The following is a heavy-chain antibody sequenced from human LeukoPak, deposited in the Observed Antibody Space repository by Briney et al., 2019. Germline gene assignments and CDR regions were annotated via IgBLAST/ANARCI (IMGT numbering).Heavy chain of an antibody. CDR1: GFTFSDYY. V-gene: IGHV3-11*01. J-gene: IGHJ4*02. CDR3: AHNEYYDFWSGSPPLV. D-gene: IGHD3-3*01. CDR2: ISCSGSFI. Sequence: PGGSLRLSCAASGFTFSDYYMSWIPQAPGKGLEGVSYISCSGSFISYTDSVKGRFTISRDNAKNSLYLQMNSLRAEDTAVYYCAHNEYYDFWSGSPPLVWGQGTLVTVSS.